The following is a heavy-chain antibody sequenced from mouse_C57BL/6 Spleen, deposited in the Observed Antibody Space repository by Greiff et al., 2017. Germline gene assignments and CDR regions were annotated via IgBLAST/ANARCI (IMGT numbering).Heavy chain of an antibody. J-gene: IGHJ2*01. V-gene: IGHV1-52*01. Sequence: QVQLKQSGAELVRPGSSVKLSCKASGYTFTSYWMHWVKQRPIQGLEWIGNIDPSDSETHYNQKFKDKATLTVDKSSSTAYMQLSSLTSEDSAVYYCAREGDYDYFDYWGQGTTLTVSS. D-gene: IGHD2-4*01. CDR1: GYTFTSYW. CDR3: AREGDYDYFDY. CDR2: IDPSDSET.